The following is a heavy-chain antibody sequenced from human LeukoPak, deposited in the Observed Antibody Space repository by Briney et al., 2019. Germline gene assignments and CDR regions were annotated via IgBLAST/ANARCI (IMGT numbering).Heavy chain of an antibody. CDR1: GFAFSTYW. CDR2: TNTDGNNM. Sequence: SGGSLRLSCAASGFAFSTYWMHWVREAPGMGLVWVSRTNTDGNNMAYADSVEGRFTISRDDTKSILYLQMNNLRAEDTAVYYCVRGAPFDAWGQGTLVTVSS. V-gene: IGHV3-74*01. J-gene: IGHJ5*02. CDR3: VRGAPFDA.